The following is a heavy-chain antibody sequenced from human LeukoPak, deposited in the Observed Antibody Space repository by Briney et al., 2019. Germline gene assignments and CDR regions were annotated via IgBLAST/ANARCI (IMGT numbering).Heavy chain of an antibody. D-gene: IGHD6-19*01. CDR2: ISSSSSTI. CDR3: ARDSEQWLPVDDAFDI. V-gene: IGHV3-48*04. CDR1: GFTFSSYS. Sequence: GGSLRLSCAASGFTFSSYSMNWVRQAPGKGLEWVSYISSSSSTIYYADSVKGRFTISRDNAKNSLYLQMNSLRAEDTAVYYCARDSEQWLPVDDAFDIWGQGTMVTVSS. J-gene: IGHJ3*02.